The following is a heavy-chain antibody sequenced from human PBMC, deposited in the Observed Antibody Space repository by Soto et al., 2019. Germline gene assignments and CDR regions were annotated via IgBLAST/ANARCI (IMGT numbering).Heavy chain of an antibody. D-gene: IGHD2-2*01. Sequence: PGGSLRLSCAASGFTFRSYGIHWVRQAPGKGLEWVALIWFDGSKKYYVGSVKGRFAVSRDNSKNTLYLQMNSLRVEDTAVYYCARDRLVPYGYGMDVWGQGTTVTVSS. J-gene: IGHJ6*02. CDR3: ARDRLVPYGYGMDV. V-gene: IGHV3-33*01. CDR1: GFTFRSYG. CDR2: IWFDGSKK.